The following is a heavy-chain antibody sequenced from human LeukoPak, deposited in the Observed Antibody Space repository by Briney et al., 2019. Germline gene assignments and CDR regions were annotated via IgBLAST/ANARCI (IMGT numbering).Heavy chain of an antibody. D-gene: IGHD5-18*01. J-gene: IGHJ3*02. CDR2: IYTSGST. CDR1: GGSISSGSYC. V-gene: IGHV4-61*02. CDR3: ARGPFGIQLWPNDAFDI. Sequence: SETLSLTCTVPGGSISSGSYCWGWARQPGGRGLEWNVRIYTSGSTNKNTSRKSRFTIPEYTAKNQFSLKLSSVTAADTAVYYCARGPFGIQLWPNDAFDIWGQGTMVTVSS.